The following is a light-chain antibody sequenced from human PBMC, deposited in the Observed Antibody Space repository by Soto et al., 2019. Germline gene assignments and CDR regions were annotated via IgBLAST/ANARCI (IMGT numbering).Light chain of an antibody. CDR3: SSYTISSTYV. CDR2: DVN. CDR1: SSDVGSYNR. V-gene: IGLV2-18*02. J-gene: IGLJ1*01. Sequence: QSALTQPPSVSGSPGQSVAISCTGTSSDVGSYNRVSWYQQPPGTAPKLMIYDVNNRPSGVPDRFSGSKSGNTASLTISGLQAEDGADYYCSSYTISSTYVFGTGTKVTVL.